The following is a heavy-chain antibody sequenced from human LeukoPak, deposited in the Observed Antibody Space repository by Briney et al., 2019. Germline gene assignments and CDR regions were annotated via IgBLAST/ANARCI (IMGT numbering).Heavy chain of an antibody. D-gene: IGHD3-10*01. CDR1: GFTFSSYG. Sequence: GGSLRLSCAASGFTFSSYGMHWVRQAPGKGLEWAAFIRYDGSNKYYADSVKGRFTISRDNSKNTLYLQMNSLRAEDTAVYYCAGRGTMVRGVFDPWGQGTLVTVSS. CDR2: IRYDGSNK. CDR3: AGRGTMVRGVFDP. J-gene: IGHJ5*02. V-gene: IGHV3-30*02.